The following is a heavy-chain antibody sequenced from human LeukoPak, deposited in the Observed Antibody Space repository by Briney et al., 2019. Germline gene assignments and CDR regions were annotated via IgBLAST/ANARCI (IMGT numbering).Heavy chain of an antibody. CDR3: AVATIPYYYYYMDV. V-gene: IGHV4-34*01. CDR1: GGSFSGYY. D-gene: IGHD5-12*01. J-gene: IGHJ6*03. Sequence: PSETLSLTCAVYGGSFSGYYWTWIRQPPGKGLEWIGEINHSGGTNYNPSLKSRVTISVDTSKNQFSLNLSSVTAADTAVYYCAVATIPYYYYYMDVWGKGTTVTISS. CDR2: INHSGGT.